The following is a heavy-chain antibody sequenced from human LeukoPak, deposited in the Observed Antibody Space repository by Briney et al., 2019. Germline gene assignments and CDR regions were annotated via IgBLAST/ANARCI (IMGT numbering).Heavy chain of an antibody. J-gene: IGHJ5*02. CDR2: IYSGGST. V-gene: IGHV3-53*01. CDR1: GFTVSSNY. D-gene: IGHD3-3*01. CDR3: ARALRVAISWFDP. Sequence: GGSLRLSCAASGFTVSSNYMSWVRQAPGKGLEWVSVIYSGGSTYYADPVKGRFTISRDNSKNTLYLQMNSLRAEDTAVYYCARALRVAISWFDPWGQGTLVTVSS.